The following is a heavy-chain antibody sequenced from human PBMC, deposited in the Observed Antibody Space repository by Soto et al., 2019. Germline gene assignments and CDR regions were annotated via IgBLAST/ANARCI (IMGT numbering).Heavy chain of an antibody. CDR3: AREVRRLGIERENWYFDL. J-gene: IGHJ2*01. D-gene: IGHD7-27*01. V-gene: IGHV1-69*02. CDR1: GGTFSSYT. Sequence: ASVKVSCKASGGTFSSYTISWVRQAPGQGLEWMGRSIPILGIANYAQKFQGRVTITADKSTSTAYMELSSLRSEDTAVYYCAREVRRLGIERENWYFDLWGRGTLVTVSS. CDR2: SIPILGIA.